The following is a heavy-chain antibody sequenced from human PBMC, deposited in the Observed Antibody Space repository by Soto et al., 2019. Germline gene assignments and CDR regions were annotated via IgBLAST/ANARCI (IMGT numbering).Heavy chain of an antibody. D-gene: IGHD3-22*01. CDR1: GGSLSSSAYS. CDR2: IYQSGST. V-gene: IGHV4-30-2*01. CDR3: ARELLFYDSDGFSWDDAFDI. Sequence: PSETLSITCAVSGGSLSSSAYSWSWIRQPPGKGLEWIGFIYQSGSTYYNPSLKSRVTMSLDRPKNQFSLKLSSVTAADTAVYYCARELLFYDSDGFSWDDAFDIWGQGTMVT. J-gene: IGHJ3*02.